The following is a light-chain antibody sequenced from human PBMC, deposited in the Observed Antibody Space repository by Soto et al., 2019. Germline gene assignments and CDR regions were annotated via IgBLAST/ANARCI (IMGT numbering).Light chain of an antibody. J-gene: IGLJ3*02. CDR2: DNG. CDR3: GTWDSSLKAWL. Sequence: QSVLTQPPSVSAAPGQKVTISCSGSSSNIGRNFVSWYQQLPGTGPKLLIYDNGKRPSGTPERSSGSKSGMSATLAITGLQTGDEADYYCGTWDSSLKAWLFGAGTKLTVL. CDR1: SSNIGRNF. V-gene: IGLV1-51*01.